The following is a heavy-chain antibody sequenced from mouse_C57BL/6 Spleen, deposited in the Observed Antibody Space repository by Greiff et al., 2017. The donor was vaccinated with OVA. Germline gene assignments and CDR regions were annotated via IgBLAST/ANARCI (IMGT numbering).Heavy chain of an antibody. Sequence: QVQLKQPGAELVKPGSSVKLSCKASGYTFTSYWMHWVKQRPGQGLEWIGMIHPNSGSTNYNEKFKSKATLTVDKSSSTAYMQLSSLTSEDSAVYYCARRGTEDFDYWGQGTTLTVSS. CDR2: IHPNSGST. J-gene: IGHJ2*01. CDR1: GYTFTSYW. CDR3: ARRGTEDFDY. V-gene: IGHV1-64*01. D-gene: IGHD2-14*01.